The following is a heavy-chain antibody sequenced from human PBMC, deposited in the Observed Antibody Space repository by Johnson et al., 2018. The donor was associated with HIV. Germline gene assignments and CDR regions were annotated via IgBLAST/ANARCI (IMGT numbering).Heavy chain of an antibody. CDR2: INSDGSST. J-gene: IGHJ3*02. CDR1: GFTFSTYW. CDR3: ARPVSPWSAYDAFDI. D-gene: IGHD2-8*02. Sequence: VQLVESGGGLVQPWGSLRLSCAASGFTFSTYWMHWVRQAPGKGLVWVSRINSDGSSTSYADSVKGRFTISRDNAKNTLYLQMNSLRAEDTAVYYCARPVSPWSAYDAFDIWGPGTMVTVSS. V-gene: IGHV3-74*02.